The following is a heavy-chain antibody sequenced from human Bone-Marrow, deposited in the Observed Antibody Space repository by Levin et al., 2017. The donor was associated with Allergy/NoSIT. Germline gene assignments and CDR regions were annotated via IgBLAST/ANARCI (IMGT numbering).Heavy chain of an antibody. V-gene: IGHV4-59*01. CDR2: LYNSGST. CDR1: GGSIGSYY. CDR3: AREGSDRGIIGY. J-gene: IGHJ4*02. Sequence: SQTLSLTCTVSGGSIGSYYWSWIRPPPGKGLEWIGYLYNSGSTSYNPSLKSRVTISVDTSKSQLSLKLSSVTAADTAVYYCAREGSDRGIIGYWGQGTLVTVSS. D-gene: IGHD3-10*01.